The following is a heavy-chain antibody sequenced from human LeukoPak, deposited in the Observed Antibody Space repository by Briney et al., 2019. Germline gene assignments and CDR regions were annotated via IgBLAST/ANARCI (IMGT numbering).Heavy chain of an antibody. V-gene: IGHV3-48*01. CDR1: GFTFSSYS. CDR2: ISSSSSTV. Sequence: GGSLRLSCAASGFTFSSYSMTWVRQAPGKGLEWVSYISSSSSTVYYADSVKGRFSISKDYAKNSLYLQMNSLRAEDTAVYFCARDAGFGGNSDYYYMDVWGKGTTVTVSS. J-gene: IGHJ6*03. CDR3: ARDAGFGGNSDYYYMDV. D-gene: IGHD4-23*01.